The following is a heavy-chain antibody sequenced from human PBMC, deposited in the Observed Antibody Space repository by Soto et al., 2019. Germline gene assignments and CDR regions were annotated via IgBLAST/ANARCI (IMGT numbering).Heavy chain of an antibody. D-gene: IGHD6-13*01. V-gene: IGHV3-23*01. CDR1: GFTFSSYA. CDR2: ISNSGGST. Sequence: GGSLRLSCAVSGFTFSSYAMSWVRQAPGKRLEWVSGISNSGGSTYYADSVKGRFTISRDNSKNTLYLQMKSLRAEDTAVYYCAKPLVGIAAAGNLDYWGQGTLVTVSS. J-gene: IGHJ4*02. CDR3: AKPLVGIAAAGNLDY.